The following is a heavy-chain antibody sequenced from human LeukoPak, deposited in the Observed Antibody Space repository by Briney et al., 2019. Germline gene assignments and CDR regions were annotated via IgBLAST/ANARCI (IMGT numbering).Heavy chain of an antibody. J-gene: IGHJ5*02. CDR3: ARDEFIVVVPAAQNWFDP. Sequence: PSETLSLTCTVSGYSISSGYYWGWIRQPPGKGLEWIGSIYHSGSTYYNPSLKSRVTISVDTSKNQFSLKLSSVTAADTAVYYCARDEFIVVVPAAQNWFDPWGQGTLVTVSS. D-gene: IGHD2-2*01. CDR1: GYSISSGYY. CDR2: IYHSGST. V-gene: IGHV4-38-2*02.